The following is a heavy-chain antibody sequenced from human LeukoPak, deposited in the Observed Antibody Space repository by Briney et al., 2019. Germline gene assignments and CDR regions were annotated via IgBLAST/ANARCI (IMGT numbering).Heavy chain of an antibody. D-gene: IGHD6-6*01. Sequence: ASVKVSCTASGYTFTSYAMNWARQAPGQGLEWMGWINTNTGNPTYAQGFTGRFVFSLDTSVSTAYLQISSLKAEDTAVYYCARWLTYSSSSFRVRWFDPWGQGTLVTVSS. J-gene: IGHJ5*02. CDR2: INTNTGNP. CDR3: ARWLTYSSSSFRVRWFDP. CDR1: GYTFTSYA. V-gene: IGHV7-4-1*02.